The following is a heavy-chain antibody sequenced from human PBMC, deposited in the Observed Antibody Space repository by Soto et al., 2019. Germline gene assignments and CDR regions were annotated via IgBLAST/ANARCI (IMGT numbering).Heavy chain of an antibody. CDR1: GGSISSSSYY. D-gene: IGHD3-9*01. CDR3: ARPNPGILTGYYNY. V-gene: IGHV4-39*01. CDR2: IYYSGST. J-gene: IGHJ4*02. Sequence: PSETLSLTCTVSGGSISSSSYYWGWIRQPPGKGLEWIGSIYYSGSTYYNPSLKSRVTISVDTSKNQFSLKLSSVTAADTAVYYCARPNPGILTGYYNYWGQGTLVTVSS.